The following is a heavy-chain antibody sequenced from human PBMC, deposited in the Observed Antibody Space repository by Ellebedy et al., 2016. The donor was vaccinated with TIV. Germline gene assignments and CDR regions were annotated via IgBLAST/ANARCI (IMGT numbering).Heavy chain of an antibody. CDR2: ISGSGVST. J-gene: IGHJ4*02. Sequence: PGGSLRLSCVASGFTFRKYAMTWVRQAPGQGLEWVAAISGSGVSTYYADSVKGRFTISRDTSTSSLYLQMNSLRAGETAIYYCAKFHGDYHPYYLDFWGQGTLVTVSS. CDR3: AKFHGDYHPYYLDF. D-gene: IGHD4-17*01. V-gene: IGHV3-23*01. CDR1: GFTFRKYA.